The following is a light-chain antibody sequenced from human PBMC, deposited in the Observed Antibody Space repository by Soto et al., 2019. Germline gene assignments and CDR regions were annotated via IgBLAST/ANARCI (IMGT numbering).Light chain of an antibody. V-gene: IGKV3-20*01. Sequence: EIVLTQSPGTLSLSPGERATLSCRASQTISTSHLAWYQQKPGQAPRLLIYAASSRATGIPDRFSGSGSGTEFTLTISGLEPEDVAVYYCQYYGRTPYTFGQGTKVEIK. J-gene: IGKJ2*01. CDR1: QTISTSH. CDR2: AAS. CDR3: QYYGRTPYT.